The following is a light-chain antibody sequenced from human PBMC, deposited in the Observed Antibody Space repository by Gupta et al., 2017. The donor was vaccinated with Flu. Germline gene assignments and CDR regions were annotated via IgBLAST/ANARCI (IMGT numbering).Light chain of an antibody. V-gene: IGKV3-11*01. CDR1: QNISSK. J-gene: IGKJ4*01. Sequence: SPATLSLSTGERATLSCRYSQNISSKLAWYQQKPGQAPRLLIYGASIRAADIPARCSGSGSGTDFTLTISRLEPVDFSVYYCQDRSDGLTLGGGTKVETK. CDR3: QDRSDGLT. CDR2: GAS.